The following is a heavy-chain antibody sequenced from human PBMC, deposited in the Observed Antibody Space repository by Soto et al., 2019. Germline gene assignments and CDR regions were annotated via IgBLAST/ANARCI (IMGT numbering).Heavy chain of an antibody. J-gene: IGHJ4*02. V-gene: IGHV4-34*01. CDR2: INHSGST. Sequence: SETLSLTCAFYGGSFSGYYWSWIRQPPGKGLEWIGEINHSGSTNYNPSLKSRVTISVDTSKTQFSLKLSSVTAADTAVYCAYANVGHLNLYDLWGQGT. D-gene: IGHD3-16*01. CDR3: YANVGHLNLYDL. CDR1: GGSFSGYY.